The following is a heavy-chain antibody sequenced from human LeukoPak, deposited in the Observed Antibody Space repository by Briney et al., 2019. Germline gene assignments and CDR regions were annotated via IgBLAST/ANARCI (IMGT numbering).Heavy chain of an antibody. J-gene: IGHJ4*02. CDR2: IYHSGST. CDR3: AGGNGYSRKQTVYYFDY. V-gene: IGHV4-38-2*01. D-gene: IGHD6-13*01. CDR1: GYSISSGYY. Sequence: KPSETLSLTCAVSGYSISSGYYWGWIRQPPGKGLEWIGSIYHSGSTYYNPSLKSRVTISVDTSKNQFSLKLSSVTAADTAVYYCAGGNGYSRKQTVYYFDYWGQGTLVNVSS.